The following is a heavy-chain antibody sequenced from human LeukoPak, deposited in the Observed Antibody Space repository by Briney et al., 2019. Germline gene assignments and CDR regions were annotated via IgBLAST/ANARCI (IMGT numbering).Heavy chain of an antibody. CDR3: AKVSGDYYYYYYMDV. CDR2: ISGSGGST. V-gene: IGHV3-23*01. D-gene: IGHD4-17*01. CDR1: GFTFSSYG. Sequence: GGSLRLSCAASGFTFSSYGMSWVRQAPGKGLEWVSAISGSGGSTYYADSVKGRFTISRDNSKNTLYLQMNSLRAEDTAVYYCAKVSGDYYYYYYMDVWGKGTTVTVSS. J-gene: IGHJ6*03.